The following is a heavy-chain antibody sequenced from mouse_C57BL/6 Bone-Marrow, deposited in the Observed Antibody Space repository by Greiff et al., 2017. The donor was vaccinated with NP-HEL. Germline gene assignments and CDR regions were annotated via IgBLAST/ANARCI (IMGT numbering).Heavy chain of an antibody. J-gene: IGHJ3*01. Sequence: EVKLQESGGGLVKPGGSLKLSCAASGFSFSSYTMSWVRQTPEKRLEWVATISGGGGNTYYPDSVKGRFPISRDNAKNTLYLQMSSLRSEDTALYYCARHQSRLAYWGQGTLVTVSA. V-gene: IGHV5-9*01. CDR3: ARHQSRLAY. D-gene: IGHD1-1*01. CDR2: ISGGGGNT. CDR1: GFSFSSYT.